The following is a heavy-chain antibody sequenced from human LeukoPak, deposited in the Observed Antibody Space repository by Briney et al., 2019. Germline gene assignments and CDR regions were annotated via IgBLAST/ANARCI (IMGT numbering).Heavy chain of an antibody. V-gene: IGHV3-74*01. J-gene: IGHJ4*02. Sequence: GGSLRLSCAASGFTFSSYWMYWVHQAPGKGLVWVSRINSDGSSTSYADSVKGRFTISRDNAKNTLYLQVNSLRAEDTAVYYCAGESTSMAVFGLDYWGQGTLVTVSS. CDR2: INSDGSST. D-gene: IGHD5-18*01. CDR1: GFTFSSYW. CDR3: AGESTSMAVFGLDY.